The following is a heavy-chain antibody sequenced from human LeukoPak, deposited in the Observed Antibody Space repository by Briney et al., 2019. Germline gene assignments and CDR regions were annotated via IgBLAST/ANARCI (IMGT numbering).Heavy chain of an antibody. D-gene: IGHD2-21*01. CDR2: IFYSGST. J-gene: IGHJ4*02. CDR1: GDSISSSSYY. Sequence: SETLSLTCIVSGDSISSSSYYWGWIRQPPGKGLEWIGSIFYSGSTYYNPSLKSRVTISVDTSKNQFSLKLSSVAAADTAVYYCTRDLAGHFGGFYFDYWDQGTLVTVSS. CDR3: TRDLAGHFGGFYFDY. V-gene: IGHV4-39*07.